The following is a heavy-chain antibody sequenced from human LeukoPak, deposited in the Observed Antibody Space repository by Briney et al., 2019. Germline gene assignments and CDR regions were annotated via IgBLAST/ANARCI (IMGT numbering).Heavy chain of an antibody. Sequence: GGSLRLSCAASGFTFSSYAMSWVRQAPGKGLEWVSAISGSGGSTYYADSVKGRFTISRDNSKNTLYLQMNSLRAEDTAVYYCARDRHYDFWSGNYYYYMDVWGKGTTVTVSS. CDR3: ARDRHYDFWSGNYYYYMDV. V-gene: IGHV3-23*01. J-gene: IGHJ6*03. D-gene: IGHD3-3*01. CDR2: ISGSGGST. CDR1: GFTFSSYA.